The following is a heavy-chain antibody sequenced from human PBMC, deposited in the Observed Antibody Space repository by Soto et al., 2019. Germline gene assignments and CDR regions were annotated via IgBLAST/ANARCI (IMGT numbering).Heavy chain of an antibody. Sequence: GGSLRLSCAASGFTVSSNYMSWVRQAPGKGLEWVSVIYSGGSTYYADSVKGRFTISRDNSKNTPYLQMNSLRAEDTAVYYCARAPGGYTLGYYYYGMDVWGQGTTVTVSS. CDR1: GFTVSSNY. CDR3: ARAPGGYTLGYYYYGMDV. CDR2: IYSGGST. D-gene: IGHD5-12*01. J-gene: IGHJ6*02. V-gene: IGHV3-53*01.